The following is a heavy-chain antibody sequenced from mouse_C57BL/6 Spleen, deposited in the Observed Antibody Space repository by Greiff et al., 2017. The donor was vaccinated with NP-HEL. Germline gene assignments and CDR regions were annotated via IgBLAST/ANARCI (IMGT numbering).Heavy chain of an antibody. CDR1: GFTFSSYA. CDR3: AQTAQATFAY. J-gene: IGHJ3*01. CDR2: ISDGGSYT. V-gene: IGHV5-4*01. Sequence: EVQRVESGGGLVKPGGSLKLSCAASGFTFSSYAMSWVRQTPEKRLEWVATISDGGSYTYYPDNVKGRFTISRDNAKNNLYLQMSHLKSEDTAMYYCAQTAQATFAYWGQGTLVTVSA. D-gene: IGHD3-2*02.